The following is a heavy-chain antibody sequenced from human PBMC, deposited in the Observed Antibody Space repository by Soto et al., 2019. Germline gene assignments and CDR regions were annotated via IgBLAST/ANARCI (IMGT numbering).Heavy chain of an antibody. CDR3: AVNPFYGMDV. CDR1: GVTFSSYS. Sequence: PGGSLRLSCTASGVTFSSYSMNWVRQAPGKGLEWVSYISSSSSTIYYADSVKGRFTISRDNAKNSLYLQMNSLRDEDTAVYYCAVNPFYGMDVWGQGPRSPSP. D-gene: IGHD3-16*02. V-gene: IGHV3-48*02. J-gene: IGHJ6*02. CDR2: ISSSSSTI.